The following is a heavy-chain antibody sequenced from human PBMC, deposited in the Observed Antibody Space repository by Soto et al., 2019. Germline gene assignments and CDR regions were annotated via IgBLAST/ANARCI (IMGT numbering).Heavy chain of an antibody. CDR1: GGSLSSSSW. D-gene: IGHD2-8*01. CDR3: VHHGGVPYYHDF. V-gene: IGHV4-4*02. Sequence: SETLSLTCAVSGGSLSSSSWWSWVRQPPGKTLEWLGEIFYSGSTKYNPSLNSRVTISADQSKNDFSLRLSSVTAADTAVYYCVHHGGVPYYHDFWGQG. CDR2: IFYSGST. J-gene: IGHJ4*02.